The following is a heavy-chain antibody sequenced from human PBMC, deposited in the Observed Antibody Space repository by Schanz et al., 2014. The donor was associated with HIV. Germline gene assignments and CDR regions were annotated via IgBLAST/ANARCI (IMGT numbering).Heavy chain of an antibody. CDR3: AKDGSLDYDNSGYYAT. Sequence: QVQLVESGGGVVQPGMSLTLSCAASGFTFSNFGMHWVRQAPGKGLEWVALISYDGSNKYYSDSVKGRFTISRDTSTNTLYLQMSGLRAEDTAVYYCAKDGSLDYDNSGYYATWGQGTLVTVSS. CDR2: ISYDGSNK. J-gene: IGHJ4*02. V-gene: IGHV3-30*18. D-gene: IGHD3-22*01. CDR1: GFTFSNFG.